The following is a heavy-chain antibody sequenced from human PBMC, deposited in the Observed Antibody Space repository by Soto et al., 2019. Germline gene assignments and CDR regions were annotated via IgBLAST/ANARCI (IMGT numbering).Heavy chain of an antibody. V-gene: IGHV1-8*01. D-gene: IGHD6-13*01. J-gene: IGHJ5*01. CDR1: GYSFTTYE. Sequence: ASVKVSCTASGYSFTTYEINWVRQATGQGLEWMGWMNPNNGNTGFAQKFQGRVTMTRNTSISTAYMELSSLTSEDTAVYYCARGDSFTSSWYWFDSWGQGTPVTVSS. CDR2: MNPNNGNT. CDR3: ARGDSFTSSWYWFDS.